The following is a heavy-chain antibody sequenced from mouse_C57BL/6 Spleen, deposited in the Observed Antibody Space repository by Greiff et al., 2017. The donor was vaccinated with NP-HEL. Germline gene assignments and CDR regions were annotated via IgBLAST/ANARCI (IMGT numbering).Heavy chain of an antibody. J-gene: IGHJ2*01. D-gene: IGHD1-1*01. V-gene: IGHV1-39*01. CDR1: GYSFTDYN. CDR2: INPNYGTT. CDR3: ARGVLLRYFDY. Sequence: VQLQQSGPELVKPGASVKISCKASGYSFTDYNMNWVKQSNGKSFEWTGVINPNYGTTSYNQKFKGKATLTVDQTSSTDYMQVNSLTSEDSAVYYRARGVLLRYFDYWGQGTTLTVSS.